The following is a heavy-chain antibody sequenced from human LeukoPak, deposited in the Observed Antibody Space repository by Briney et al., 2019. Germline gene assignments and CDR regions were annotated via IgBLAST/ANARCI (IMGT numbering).Heavy chain of an antibody. V-gene: IGHV3-23*01. CDR3: ARGEYYDFWSGYYDYMDV. CDR2: ISGSCGST. D-gene: IGHD3-3*01. Sequence: GGSLRLSCAASGFTFSSYAMSWVRQAPGKGLEWVSAISGSCGSTYYADSVKGRFTISRDNSKNTLYLQMNSLRAEDTAVYYCARGEYYDFWSGYYDYMDVWGKGTTVTVSS. J-gene: IGHJ6*03. CDR1: GFTFSSYA.